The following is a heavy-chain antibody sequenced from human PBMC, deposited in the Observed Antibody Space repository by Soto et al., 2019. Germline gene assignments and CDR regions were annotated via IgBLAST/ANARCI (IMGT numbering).Heavy chain of an antibody. CDR3: AHLTTVTMYFDY. CDR1: GFSLSTSGVG. V-gene: IGHV2-5*02. CDR2: IYWDDDK. Sequence: QITLKESGPTLVKPTQTLTLTCTYSGFSLSTSGVGVGWIRQPPGKALEWLALIYWDDDKRYSPSLKSRLTITKDTSKNQVVLTMTNMDPVDTATYYCAHLTTVTMYFDYWGQGTLVTVSS. J-gene: IGHJ4*02. D-gene: IGHD4-17*01.